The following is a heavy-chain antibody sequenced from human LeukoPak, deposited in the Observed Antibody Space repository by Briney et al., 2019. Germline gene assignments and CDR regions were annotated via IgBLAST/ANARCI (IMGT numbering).Heavy chain of an antibody. CDR1: GYTFSSHD. CDR3: ARQSVPWDSATRPLSFDP. CDR2: MNHNSGNT. V-gene: IGHV1-8*01. D-gene: IGHD2-2*01. Sequence: ASVKVSCKASGYTFSSHDINWVRQATGQGLEWMGWMNHNSGNTGYAQKFQGRVTMTMNTSISTAYMELSSLRSEDTAVYYCARQSVPWDSATRPLSFDPWGQGTLVTVSS. J-gene: IGHJ5*02.